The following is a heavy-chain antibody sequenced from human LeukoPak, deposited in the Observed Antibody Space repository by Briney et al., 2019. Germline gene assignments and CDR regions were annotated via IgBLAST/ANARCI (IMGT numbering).Heavy chain of an antibody. CDR2: ISGSGSNT. V-gene: IGHV3-23*01. Sequence: PGGSLRLSCAASGITFSGSGMSWVRQAPGKGLEWVSTISGSGSNTHYADSVKGRFTISRDNYKDTLYMQMNSLRVEDTAVYYCARDGLDRWELLGGDAFDIWGQGTMVTVSS. J-gene: IGHJ3*02. CDR3: ARDGLDRWELLGGDAFDI. CDR1: GITFSGSG. D-gene: IGHD1-26*01.